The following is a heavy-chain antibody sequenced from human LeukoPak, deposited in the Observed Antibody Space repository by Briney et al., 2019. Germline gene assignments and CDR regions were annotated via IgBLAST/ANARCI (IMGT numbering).Heavy chain of an antibody. CDR3: ARAGGTNGVDVYMDV. D-gene: IGHD2-8*01. J-gene: IGHJ6*03. V-gene: IGHV1-8*01. CDR2: MNPNSGNT. CDR1: GYTFTSYD. Sequence: ASVKVSCKASGYTFTSYDINWVRQATGQGLEWMGWMNPNSGNTGYAQKFQGRVTMTRNTSISTAYMELSSLRSEDTAVYYCARAGGTNGVDVYMDVWGKGTTVTVSS.